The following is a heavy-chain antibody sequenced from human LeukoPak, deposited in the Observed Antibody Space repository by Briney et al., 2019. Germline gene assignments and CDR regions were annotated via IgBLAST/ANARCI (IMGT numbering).Heavy chain of an antibody. V-gene: IGHV1-8*02. CDR1: GGTFSSYA. Sequence: ASVKVSCKASGGTFSSYAISWVRQATGQGLEWMGWMNPNSGNTGYAQKFQGRVTMTRNTSISTAYMELSSLRSEDTAVYYCARGRELYYYDSSGYYFAILADAFDIWGQGTMVTVSS. J-gene: IGHJ3*02. CDR2: MNPNSGNT. D-gene: IGHD3-22*01. CDR3: ARGRELYYYDSSGYYFAILADAFDI.